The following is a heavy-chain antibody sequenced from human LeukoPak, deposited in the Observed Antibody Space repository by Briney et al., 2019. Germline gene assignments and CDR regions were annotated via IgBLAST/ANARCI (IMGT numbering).Heavy chain of an antibody. CDR1: GYSFTSYG. CDR2: ISAYNGNT. CDR3: ARTQAILEWLSN. D-gene: IGHD3-3*01. V-gene: IGHV1-18*01. Sequence: ASVKVSCKASGYSFTSYGISWLRQAPGQGLEWMGWISAYNGNTNYAQKLQGRVTMTTDTSTSTAYMELRSLRSDDTAVYYCARTQAILEWLSNWGQGTLVTVSS. J-gene: IGHJ4*02.